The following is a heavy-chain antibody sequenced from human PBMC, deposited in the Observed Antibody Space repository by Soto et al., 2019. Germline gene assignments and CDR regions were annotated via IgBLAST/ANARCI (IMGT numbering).Heavy chain of an antibody. J-gene: IGHJ4*02. Sequence: QLQLQESGPGLVRPSGTLSLTCAVSGGFTSTNNWWSWVRQPPGKGLEWIGDAYHSGSTEYNPSLKRRVSISVDKSKNQISLKLTSATAADTAVSYCARSPPSSYYGGSGTFDYWGQGTLVTVSS. D-gene: IGHD3-10*01. CDR1: GGFTSTNNW. CDR3: ARSPPSSYYGGSGTFDY. V-gene: IGHV4-4*02. CDR2: AYHSGST.